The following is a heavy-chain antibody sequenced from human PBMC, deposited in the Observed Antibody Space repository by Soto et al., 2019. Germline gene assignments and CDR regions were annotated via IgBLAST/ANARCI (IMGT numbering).Heavy chain of an antibody. CDR2: INHSGST. CDR1: GGSFSGYY. CDR3: ARGWGRGLYYYYGMDV. V-gene: IGHV4-34*01. D-gene: IGHD7-27*01. Sequence: TLSLTCAVYGGSFSGYYWSWIRQPPGKGLEWIGEINHSGSTNYNPSLKSRVTISVDTSKNQFSLKLSSVTAADTAVYYCARGWGRGLYYYYGMDVWGQGTTVTVSS. J-gene: IGHJ6*02.